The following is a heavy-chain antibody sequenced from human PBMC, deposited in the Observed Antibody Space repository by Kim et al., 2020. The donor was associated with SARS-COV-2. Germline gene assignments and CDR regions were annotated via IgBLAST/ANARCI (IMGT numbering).Heavy chain of an antibody. V-gene: IGHV3-48*02. J-gene: IGHJ4*02. D-gene: IGHD1-26*01. CDR3: ARSTEGAADY. CDR1: GFTFSVYS. CDR2: ITSDTRRI. Sequence: GGSLRLSCVASGFTFSVYSMNWVRQAPGKGLEWVSYITSDTRRIYHADSVKGRFTVSRDNGQNSLYLQMNSLRDEDTAVYYCARSTEGAADYWGQGTLVTVSS.